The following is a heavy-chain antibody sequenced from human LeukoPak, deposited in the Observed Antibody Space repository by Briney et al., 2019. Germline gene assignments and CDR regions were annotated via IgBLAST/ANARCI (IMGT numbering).Heavy chain of an antibody. CDR3: AASKNNTVTTYYFDY. D-gene: IGHD4-17*01. CDR2: IYWNDDK. Sequence: ESGPTLVKPTQTLTLTCTFSGFSLSTSGVGVGWIRQPPGKALEWLALIYWNDDKRYSPSLKSRLTITKDTSKNQVVLTMTNMDPVDTATYYCAASKNNTVTTYYFDYWGQGTLVTVSS. CDR1: GFSLSTSGVG. V-gene: IGHV2-5*01. J-gene: IGHJ4*02.